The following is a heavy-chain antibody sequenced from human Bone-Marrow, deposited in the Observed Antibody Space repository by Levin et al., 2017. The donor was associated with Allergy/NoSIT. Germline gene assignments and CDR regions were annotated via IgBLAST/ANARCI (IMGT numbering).Heavy chain of an antibody. D-gene: IGHD3-22*01. CDR1: GFIFSDFV. J-gene: IGHJ6*02. CDR3: AKDHGGYYYGGAFHV. Sequence: GESLKISCVGSGFIFSDFVMGWVRQAPGKGLEWISGLSGSGGATYYEDSVNGRFTVSRDNSKNTLFLQMNSLRVEDTAMYFCAKDHGGYYYGGAFHVWGQGTAVTVSS. V-gene: IGHV3-23*01. CDR2: LSGSGGAT.